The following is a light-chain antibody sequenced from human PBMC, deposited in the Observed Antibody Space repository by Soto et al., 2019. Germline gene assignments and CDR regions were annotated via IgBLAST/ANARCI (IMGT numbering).Light chain of an antibody. CDR2: GAS. J-gene: IGKJ1*01. CDR3: QQYGSSPWT. Sequence: EIVLTQSPGTLSLSPGERATLSCRASQSVSSSYLAWYQQKPGQAPRPLIYGASSRAIGIPDRCSGSGSGTDFTLTISRLEPEDFAVYYCQQYGSSPWTFGQGTTVDIK. CDR1: QSVSSSY. V-gene: IGKV3-20*01.